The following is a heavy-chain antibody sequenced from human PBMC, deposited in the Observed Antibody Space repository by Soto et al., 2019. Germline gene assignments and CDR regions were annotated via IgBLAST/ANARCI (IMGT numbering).Heavy chain of an antibody. CDR1: GYTFTSYG. D-gene: IGHD4-17*01. CDR3: ARASPTVTTSPPPTYYYYGMDV. CDR2: ISAYNGNT. Sequence: QVQLVQSGAEVKKPGASVKVSCKASGYTFTSYGISWGRQAPGQGLEWMGWISAYNGNTNYAQKLQGRVTMTTDTATSTAYMELMSLRSDDTAVYDCARASPTVTTSPPPTYYYYGMDVWGQGTTVTVSS. J-gene: IGHJ6*02. V-gene: IGHV1-18*01.